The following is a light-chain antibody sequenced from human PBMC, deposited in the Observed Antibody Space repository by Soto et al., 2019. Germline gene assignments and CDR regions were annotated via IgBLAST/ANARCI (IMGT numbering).Light chain of an antibody. V-gene: IGKV2D-29*02. CDR2: EVS. J-gene: IGKJ5*01. CDR3: MQSTQLPPT. Sequence: VMTQTPLSLSVAPVQPASISCKPSQSLLHITGETFLFWYLQKPGQSPQLLIYEVSTRVSGVPDRFSGSGSGTDFTLEISRVETDDVGIYYCMQSTQLPPTFGQGTRLEIK. CDR1: QSLLHITGETF.